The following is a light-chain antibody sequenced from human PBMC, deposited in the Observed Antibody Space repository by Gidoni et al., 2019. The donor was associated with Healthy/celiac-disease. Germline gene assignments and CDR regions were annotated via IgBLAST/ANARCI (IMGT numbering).Light chain of an antibody. Sequence: DIQMTQSPSSLSASVGDRVTITCQATQDISNYLNWYQQKPGKAPKLLIYDASNLETGVPSRFSGSGSGTDFTVTISSRQPEDIATYYCQQYDNLPRTFGQGTKVEIK. J-gene: IGKJ1*01. CDR3: QQYDNLPRT. CDR2: DAS. V-gene: IGKV1-33*01. CDR1: QDISNY.